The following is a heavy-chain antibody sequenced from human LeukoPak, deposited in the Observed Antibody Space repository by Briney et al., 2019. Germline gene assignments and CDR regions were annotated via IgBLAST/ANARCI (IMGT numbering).Heavy chain of an antibody. CDR3: AKDQNSSGWYRGLFDY. CDR1: GFTFSSYA. J-gene: IGHJ4*02. CDR2: ISGSGGST. V-gene: IGHV3-23*01. D-gene: IGHD6-19*01. Sequence: GGSLRLSCAASGFTFSSYAMSWVRQAPGKGLEWVSAISGSGGSTYYADSVKGRFTISRDNSKNTLYLQMNSLRAGDTAVYYCAKDQNSSGWYRGLFDYWGQGTLVTVSS.